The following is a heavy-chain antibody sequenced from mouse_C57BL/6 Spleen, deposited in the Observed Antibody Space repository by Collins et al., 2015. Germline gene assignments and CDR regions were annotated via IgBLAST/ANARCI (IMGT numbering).Heavy chain of an antibody. D-gene: IGHD2-4*01. Sequence: EVQLQQSGAELVRPGASVKLSCTASGFNIKDDYMHWVNQRPEQGLEWIGWIDPENGDTEYASKFQGRATITADTSSNTAYLQLSSLTSEDTAVYYCARDYYDYPGYYFDYWGQGTTLTVSS. CDR2: IDPENGDT. V-gene: IGHV14-4*01. CDR3: ARDYYDYPGYYFDY. CDR1: GFNIKDDY. J-gene: IGHJ2*01.